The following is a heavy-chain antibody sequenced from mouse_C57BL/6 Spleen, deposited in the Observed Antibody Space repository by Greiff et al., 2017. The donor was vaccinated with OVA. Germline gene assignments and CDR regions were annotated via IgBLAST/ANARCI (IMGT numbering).Heavy chain of an antibody. Sequence: VNVVESGPGLVAPSQSLSITCTVSGFSLTSYGVHWVRQPPGKGLEWLVVIWSDGSTTYNSALKSRLSISKDNSKSQVFLKMNSLQTDDTAMYYCARQAYYSNPYYAMDYWGQGTSVTVSS. D-gene: IGHD2-5*01. CDR3: ARQAYYSNPYYAMDY. V-gene: IGHV2-6-1*01. CDR2: IWSDGST. J-gene: IGHJ4*01. CDR1: GFSLTSYG.